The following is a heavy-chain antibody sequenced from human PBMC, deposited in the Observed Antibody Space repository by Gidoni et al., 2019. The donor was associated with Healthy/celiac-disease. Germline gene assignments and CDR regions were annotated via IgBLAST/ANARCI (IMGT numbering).Heavy chain of an antibody. CDR1: GGSFSGYY. CDR2: INHSGST. Sequence: QVQLQQWGAGLLKPSETLSPTCAVYGGSFSGYYWSWIRQPPGKGLEWIGEINHSGSTNYNPSLKSRVTISVDTSKNQFSLKLSSVTAADTAVYCCAREISSSWPYFDYWGQGTLVTVSS. CDR3: AREISSSWPYFDY. D-gene: IGHD6-13*01. V-gene: IGHV4-34*01. J-gene: IGHJ4*02.